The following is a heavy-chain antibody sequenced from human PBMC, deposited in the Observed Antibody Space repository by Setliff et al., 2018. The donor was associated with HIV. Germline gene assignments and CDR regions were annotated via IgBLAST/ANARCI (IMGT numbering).Heavy chain of an antibody. J-gene: IGHJ5*02. CDR3: ARHIHGASWYWFDP. Sequence: SETLSLTCTVSPESISSNNYYWAWIRQPPGKGLEWIGCIYYSGSTYYNPSLKSRVTTSVDTSKNQFSLKLTSVTAADAAVYYCARHIHGASWYWFDPWGQGTLVTVSS. CDR2: IYYSGST. D-gene: IGHD2-15*01. V-gene: IGHV4-39*01. CDR1: PESISSNNYY.